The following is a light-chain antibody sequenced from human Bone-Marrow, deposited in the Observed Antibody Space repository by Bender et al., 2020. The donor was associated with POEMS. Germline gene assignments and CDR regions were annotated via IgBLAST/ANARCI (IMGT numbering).Light chain of an antibody. CDR3: SSYSSSNTFWV. CDR2: EVR. J-gene: IGLJ3*02. V-gene: IGLV2-14*02. CDR1: SSDVGAYNL. Sequence: QSALTQPASVSGSPGQSITISCTGASSDVGAYNLVSWYQQHPGKAPKLLIYEVRKRPSGVSNRFSGSKSDNTASLTISGLQAEDEADYYCSSYSSSNTFWVFGGGTRLTVL.